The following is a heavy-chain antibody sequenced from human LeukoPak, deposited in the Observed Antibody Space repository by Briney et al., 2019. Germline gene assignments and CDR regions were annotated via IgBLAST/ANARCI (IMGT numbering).Heavy chain of an antibody. CDR2: INTNTGNP. CDR1: GYTFTSYS. D-gene: IGHD5-24*01. CDR3: ARGLSRDGYPY. Sequence: ASVKVSCKASGYTFTSYSMNWVRQAPGQGLEWMGRINTNTGNPTYAQGFTGRFVFSLDTSVSTAYLQISSLKAEDTAVYYCARGLSRDGYPYWGQGTLVTVSS. V-gene: IGHV7-4-1*02. J-gene: IGHJ4*02.